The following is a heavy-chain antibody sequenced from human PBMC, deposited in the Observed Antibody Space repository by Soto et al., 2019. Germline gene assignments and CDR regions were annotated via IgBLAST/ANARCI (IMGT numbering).Heavy chain of an antibody. J-gene: IGHJ4*02. CDR2: IYYSGST. CDR1: GFSISSGDYY. CDR3: ARARIAAAGNFDY. V-gene: IGHV4-30-4*08. Sequence: TLSLTCTVAGFSISSGDYYWSWIRQPPGKGLEWIGYIYYSGSTYYNPSLKSRVTISVDTSKNQFSLKLSSVTAADTAVYYCARARIAAAGNFDYWGQGTLVTVSS. D-gene: IGHD6-13*01.